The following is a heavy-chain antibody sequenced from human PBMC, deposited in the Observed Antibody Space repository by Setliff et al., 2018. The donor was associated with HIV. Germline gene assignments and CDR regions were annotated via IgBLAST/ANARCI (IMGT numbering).Heavy chain of an antibody. CDR3: AKGVKWLEP. D-gene: IGHD3-16*01. CDR1: GFTVSSVY. CDR2: IYSDGRT. Sequence: GGSLRLSCAASGFTVSSVYMTWVRQAPGKGLEWVSVIYSDGRTFYADSVKGRFTISRDDSKNTIYLQIYSLRVDDTAAYYCAKGVKWLEPWGQGVLVTVSS. V-gene: IGHV3-53*01. J-gene: IGHJ5*02.